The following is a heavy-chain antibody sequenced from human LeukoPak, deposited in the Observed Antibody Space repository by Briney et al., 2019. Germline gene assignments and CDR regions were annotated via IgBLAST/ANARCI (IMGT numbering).Heavy chain of an antibody. Sequence: SETLSLTCTVSGCSVSSSVYYWGWIRQPPGKGLEWIGSMYFSGSTHYNPSLKSRVTISVDTSKNQLSLKLTSVTAADTAVYYCATAASYSVDYWGQGTLVTVSS. V-gene: IGHV4-39*01. CDR1: GCSVSSSVYY. CDR3: ATAASYSVDY. D-gene: IGHD1-26*01. CDR2: MYFSGST. J-gene: IGHJ4*02.